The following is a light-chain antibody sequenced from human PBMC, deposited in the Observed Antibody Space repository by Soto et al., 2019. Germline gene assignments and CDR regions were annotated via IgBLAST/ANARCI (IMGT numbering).Light chain of an antibody. V-gene: IGLV7-46*01. CDR2: DAS. CDR1: TGAVPSGHY. Sequence: QAVVTQEPSLTVSPGGTVTLTCGSSTGAVPSGHYPYWFQQKPGQAPKTLIYDASNKHSSTPARFSGSLLGGKAALTLSYAQPEDEAEYYCLLYYSDSDDYVFGPGTKVTVL. J-gene: IGLJ1*01. CDR3: LLYYSDSDDYV.